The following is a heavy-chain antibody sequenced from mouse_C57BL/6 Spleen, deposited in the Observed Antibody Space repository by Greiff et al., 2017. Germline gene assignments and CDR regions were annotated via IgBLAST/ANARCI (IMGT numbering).Heavy chain of an antibody. V-gene: IGHV1-55*01. Sequence: QVQLQQPGAELVKPGASVKMSCKASGYTFTSYWITWVKQRPGQGLEWIGDIYPGSGSTNYNEKFKSKATLTVDPSSSTAYMQLSSLTSEDSAVYYCALYYGSSFSYWYFEVWGTGTTVTVSS. CDR3: ALYYGSSFSYWYFEV. J-gene: IGHJ1*03. CDR1: GYTFTSYW. CDR2: IYPGSGST. D-gene: IGHD1-1*01.